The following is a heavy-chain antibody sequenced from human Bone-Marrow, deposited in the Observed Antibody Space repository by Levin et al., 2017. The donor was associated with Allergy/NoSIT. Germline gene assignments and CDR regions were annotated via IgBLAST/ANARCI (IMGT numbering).Heavy chain of an antibody. V-gene: IGHV3-66*01. CDR3: VRDKMVTPDFFDP. J-gene: IGHJ5*02. CDR1: GFDFSSNY. CDR2: IYSGGST. Sequence: GGSLRLSCEASGFDFSSNYMNWVRQTPGKGLEWVSVIYSGGSTFYADSVRGRFTIFRDKSKNTLHLQMDSLTVEDTAMYFCVRDKMVTPDFFDPWGQGTLVTVSS. D-gene: IGHD4-23*01.